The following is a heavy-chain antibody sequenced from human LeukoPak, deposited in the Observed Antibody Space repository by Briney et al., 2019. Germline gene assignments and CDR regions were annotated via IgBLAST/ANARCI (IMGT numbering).Heavy chain of an antibody. D-gene: IGHD3-16*01. V-gene: IGHV4-34*01. J-gene: IGHJ5*02. CDR2: INHSGST. CDR1: GGSFSGYY. Sequence: DPSETLSLTCAVYGGSFSGYYWSWIRQPPGKGLEWIGEINHSGSTNYNPSLKSRVTISVDTSKNQFSLKLSSVTAADTAVYYCARHADTGYGWFDPWGQGTLVTVSS. CDR3: ARHADTGYGWFDP.